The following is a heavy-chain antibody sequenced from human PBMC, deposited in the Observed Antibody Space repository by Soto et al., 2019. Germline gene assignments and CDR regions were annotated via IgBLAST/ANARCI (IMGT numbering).Heavy chain of an antibody. J-gene: IGHJ4*02. D-gene: IGHD3-22*01. CDR1: GYTFTSYG. Sequence: ASVKVSCKASGYTFTSYGISWVRQAPGQGLEWMGWISVYNGNTNYAQKLQGRVTITTDTSTSTAYMELSSLRSEETAVYYCSRGGYYYDSSGSPYFDYWGQGTLVTVSS. CDR3: SRGGYYYDSSGSPYFDY. CDR2: ISVYNGNT. V-gene: IGHV1-18*01.